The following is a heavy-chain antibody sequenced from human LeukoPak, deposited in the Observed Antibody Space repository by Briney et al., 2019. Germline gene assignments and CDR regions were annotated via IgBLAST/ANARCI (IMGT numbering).Heavy chain of an antibody. CDR3: ARESTTATFDY. CDR2: ISSSSSTI. Sequence: GGSLRPSCAASGFTFSSYAMSWVRQAPGKGLEWVSYISSSSSTIYYADSVKGRFTISRDNAKNSLYLQMNSLRAEDTAVYYCARESTTATFDYWGQGTLVTVSS. J-gene: IGHJ4*02. V-gene: IGHV3-48*01. D-gene: IGHD4-17*01. CDR1: GFTFSSYA.